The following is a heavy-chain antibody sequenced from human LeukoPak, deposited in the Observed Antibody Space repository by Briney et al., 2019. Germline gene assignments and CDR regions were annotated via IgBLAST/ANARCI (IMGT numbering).Heavy chain of an antibody. J-gene: IGHJ6*03. D-gene: IGHD3-22*01. CDR2: IYSGGST. V-gene: IGHV3-53*01. CDR3: ARAAYYYDSSGYPTLDHYYMDV. CDR1: GFTVSSNY. Sequence: GGSLRLSCAASGFTVSSNYMSWVRQAPGKGLEWVSVIYSGGSTYYADSVKGRFTISRDNSKNTLYLQMNSLRAEDTAVYYCARAAYYYDSSGYPTLDHYYMDVWGKGTTVTISS.